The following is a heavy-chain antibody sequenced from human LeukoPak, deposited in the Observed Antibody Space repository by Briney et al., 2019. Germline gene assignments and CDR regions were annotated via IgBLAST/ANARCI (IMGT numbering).Heavy chain of an antibody. CDR2: IIPIFGTA. CDR1: GYTFTSYA. D-gene: IGHD6-13*01. CDR3: ARIAGWSSSWLYFDY. Sequence: GASVKVSCKASGYTFTSYAISWVRQAPGQGLEWMGGIIPIFGTANYAQKFQGRVTITADKSTSTAYMELSSLRSEDTAVYYCARIAGWSSSWLYFDYWGQGTLVTVSS. V-gene: IGHV1-69*06. J-gene: IGHJ4*02.